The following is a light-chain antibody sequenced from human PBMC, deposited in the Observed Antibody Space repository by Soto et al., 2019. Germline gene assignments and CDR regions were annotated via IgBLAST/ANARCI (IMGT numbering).Light chain of an antibody. V-gene: IGKV1-12*01. J-gene: IGKJ1*01. CDR1: QGISSW. CDR3: QQYSNIWT. CDR2: AAS. Sequence: ILQPQSPCSVSASVGARVTRTFRASQGISSWLAWYQQKPGKAPKLLIYAASSLQSGVPSRFSGSGSGTEFTLTISSLQPDDFATYYCQQYSNIWTLGQGTKVDI.